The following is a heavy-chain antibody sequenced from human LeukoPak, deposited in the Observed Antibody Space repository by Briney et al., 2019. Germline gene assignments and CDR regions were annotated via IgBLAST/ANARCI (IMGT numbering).Heavy chain of an antibody. V-gene: IGHV4-34*01. CDR3: ARASHYGDYEPRPLDY. D-gene: IGHD4-17*01. CDR1: GGSFSGYY. Sequence: SGTLSLTCAVYGGSFSGYYWSWIRQPPGKGLEWIGEINHSGSTNYNPSLKSRVTISVDTSKNQFSLKLSSVTAADTAVYYCARASHYGDYEPRPLDYWGQGTLVTVSS. CDR2: INHSGST. J-gene: IGHJ4*02.